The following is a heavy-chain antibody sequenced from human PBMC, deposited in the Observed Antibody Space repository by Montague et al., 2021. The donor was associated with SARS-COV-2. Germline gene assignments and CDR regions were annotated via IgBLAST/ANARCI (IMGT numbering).Heavy chain of an antibody. CDR2: ISSNSDFV. D-gene: IGHD3-3*02. Sequence: SLRLSWPASGFSFSSHNMNWIRQAPGKGLEWVSFISSNSDFVHYADSVKGRFTISRGNAKNTLYLQMNSLSAEDSALYCCAREGGVSIFGVIIRSTNYYYGLDVWGHGTTVTVSS. J-gene: IGHJ6*02. CDR1: GFSFSSHN. V-gene: IGHV3-21*06. CDR3: AREGGVSIFGVIIRSTNYYYGLDV.